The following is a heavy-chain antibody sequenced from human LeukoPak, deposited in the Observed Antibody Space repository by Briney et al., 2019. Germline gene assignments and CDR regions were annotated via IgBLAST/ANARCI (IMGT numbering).Heavy chain of an antibody. CDR3: ARGDRLGYCTNGVCYPTDY. Sequence: GGSLRLSCGASGFTFSSYSMNWVRQAPGKGLEWVSSISSSSSYVYYGDSVKGRFTISRDNAKNSLYLQMNSLRAEDTAVYYCARGDRLGYCTNGVCYPTDYWGQGTLVTVSS. D-gene: IGHD2-8*01. CDR1: GFTFSSYS. J-gene: IGHJ4*02. V-gene: IGHV3-21*01. CDR2: ISSSSSYV.